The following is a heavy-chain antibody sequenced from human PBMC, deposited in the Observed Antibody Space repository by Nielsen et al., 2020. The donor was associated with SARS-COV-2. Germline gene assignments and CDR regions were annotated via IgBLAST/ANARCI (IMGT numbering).Heavy chain of an antibody. CDR2: INPSGGST. D-gene: IGHD1-20*01. CDR1: GYTFTSYY. Sequence: ASVKVSCKASGYTFTSYYMHWVRQAPGQGLEWMGIINPSGGSTSYAQKFQGRVTMTTDTSTSTAYMELRSLRSDDTAVYYCARARYNWNEGDYWGQGTLVTVSS. V-gene: IGHV1-46*01. CDR3: ARARYNWNEGDY. J-gene: IGHJ4*02.